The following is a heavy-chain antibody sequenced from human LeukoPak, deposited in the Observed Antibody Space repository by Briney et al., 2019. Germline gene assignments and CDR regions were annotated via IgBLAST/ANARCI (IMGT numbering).Heavy chain of an antibody. CDR2: INPNSGGT. CDR3: ARASGDFCTSSTCFKSLYYYYMDV. V-gene: IGHV1-2*02. Sequence: ASVKVSCKASGYTFTGYYMHWVRQAPGQGLEWMGGINPNSGGTNYAQKFQGRATMTRDTSISTAYMELNRLRSDDTAVYYCARASGDFCTSSTCFKSLYYYYMDVWGKGTTVTVSS. CDR1: GYTFTGYY. J-gene: IGHJ6*03. D-gene: IGHD2-2*01.